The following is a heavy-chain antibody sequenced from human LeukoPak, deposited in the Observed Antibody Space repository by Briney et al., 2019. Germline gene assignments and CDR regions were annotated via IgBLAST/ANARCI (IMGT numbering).Heavy chain of an antibody. CDR3: ARESVHYDFWSGYSDY. CDR2: IYYSGNT. D-gene: IGHD3-3*01. V-gene: IGHV4-39*07. J-gene: IGHJ4*02. CDR1: GGSISSSSYY. Sequence: SETLSLTCTVSGGSISSSSYYWAWICQPPGKGLEWIGNIYYSGNTYYNPSLKSRVTISIDTSKNQFSLKLSSVTAADTAVYYCARESVHYDFWSGYSDYWGQGTLVTVSS.